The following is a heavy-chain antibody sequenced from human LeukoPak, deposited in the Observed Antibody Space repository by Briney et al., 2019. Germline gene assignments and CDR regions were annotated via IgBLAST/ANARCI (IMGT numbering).Heavy chain of an antibody. J-gene: IGHJ4*02. CDR1: GFTVSSIY. V-gene: IGHV3-53*01. CDR2: IYSGGST. D-gene: IGHD4-17*01. CDR3: ARRLRTVTRFSDY. Sequence: PGGSLRLSCAASGFTVSSIYMSWVRQAPGKGLEWVSVIYSGGSTYYADSVKGRFTISRDNSKNTLYLQMNSLRAEDTAVYYCARRLRTVTRFSDYWGQGTLVTVSS.